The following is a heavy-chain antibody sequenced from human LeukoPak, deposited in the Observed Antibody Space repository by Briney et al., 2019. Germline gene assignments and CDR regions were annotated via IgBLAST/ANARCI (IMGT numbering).Heavy chain of an antibody. Sequence: ASVKVSRKVSGYTFTDYYMHWVQQAPGKGLAWMGLVDPEDGETIYAEKFQGRVTITADTFTDTAYMELSSLRSEDTAVYYCATGSVEMATNTLDYWGQGTLVTVSS. CDR3: ATGSVEMATNTLDY. D-gene: IGHD5-24*01. J-gene: IGHJ4*02. V-gene: IGHV1-69-2*01. CDR1: GYTFTDYY. CDR2: VDPEDGET.